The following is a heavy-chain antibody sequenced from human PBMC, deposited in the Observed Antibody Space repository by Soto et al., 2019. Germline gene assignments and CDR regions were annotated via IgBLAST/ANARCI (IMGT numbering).Heavy chain of an antibody. CDR1: GFPFSSYS. CDR3: ARVWAQESPYYFDF. D-gene: IGHD3-16*01. J-gene: IGHJ4*02. Sequence: QLVESGGALVKPGGSLRLSCAASGFPFSSYSMIWVRQAPGKGLEWVSFISSSSHYIYFADSVKGRFTISRDNAKNSLYLQMNSLRAEDTAVYHCARVWAQESPYYFDFWGQGTLVTVSS. V-gene: IGHV3-21*01. CDR2: ISSSSHYI.